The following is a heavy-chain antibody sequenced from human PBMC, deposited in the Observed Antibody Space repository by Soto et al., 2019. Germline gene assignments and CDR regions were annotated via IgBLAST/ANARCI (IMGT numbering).Heavy chain of an antibody. D-gene: IGHD1-1*01. CDR2: SSNSGSFT. J-gene: IGHJ4*02. Sequence: LRLSCAASGFTFSDHHMSWIRQAPGKGLEWIGYSSNSGSFTRYADSVKGRFSISRDNAKNSLYLQINSLRGDDTAIYYCVRSGDNYNLLDYWGQGTPVTVS. CDR3: VRSGDNYNLLDY. CDR1: GFTFSDHH. V-gene: IGHV3-11*06.